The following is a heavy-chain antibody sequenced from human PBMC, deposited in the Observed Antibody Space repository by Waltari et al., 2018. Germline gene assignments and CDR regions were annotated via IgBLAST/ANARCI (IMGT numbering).Heavy chain of an antibody. CDR3: ARRAYEQQLFHLFDY. V-gene: IGHV4-39*01. D-gene: IGHD6-13*01. CDR2: IYYSGST. J-gene: IGHJ4*02. Sequence: QLQLQESGPGLVKPSETLSLTCTVSGGSISSSSYYWGWIRQPPGKGLEWIGSIYYSGSTYYHPALKRRVTIAVDTSKNQFSLKLSSVTAADTAVYYCARRAYEQQLFHLFDYWGQGTLVTVSS. CDR1: GGSISSSSYY.